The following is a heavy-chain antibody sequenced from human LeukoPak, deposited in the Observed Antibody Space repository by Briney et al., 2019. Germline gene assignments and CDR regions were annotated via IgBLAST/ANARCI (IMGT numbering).Heavy chain of an antibody. CDR2: IYYSGSS. CDR1: GGSISTTTYY. Sequence: SETLSLTCTVSGGSISTTTYYWGWIRQPPGKGLEWIGGIYYSGSSYYNPSLKSRVTISVDTSKNQFSLKLNSVTAADTAVYHCARHGHHGDHDYWGQGTLVTVSS. J-gene: IGHJ4*02. CDR3: ARHGHHGDHDY. V-gene: IGHV4-39*01. D-gene: IGHD2-21*02.